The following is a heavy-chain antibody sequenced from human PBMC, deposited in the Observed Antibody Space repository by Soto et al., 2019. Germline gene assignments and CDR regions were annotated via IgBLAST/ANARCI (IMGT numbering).Heavy chain of an antibody. CDR3: ARGVGPPREMMYAIWFDP. D-gene: IGHD2-8*01. Sequence: QLQLQESGSGLVKPSQTLSLTCRVSGGSISSSGYSWGWIRQPPGKGLEWIGSIRHSGSTYSNPSLKSRVTISIERPKNPLSLSLSSGTAADTAVYYCARGVGPPREMMYAIWFDPWGQGTLVTVSS. CDR1: GGSISSSGYS. V-gene: IGHV4-30-2*01. CDR2: IRHSGST. J-gene: IGHJ5*02.